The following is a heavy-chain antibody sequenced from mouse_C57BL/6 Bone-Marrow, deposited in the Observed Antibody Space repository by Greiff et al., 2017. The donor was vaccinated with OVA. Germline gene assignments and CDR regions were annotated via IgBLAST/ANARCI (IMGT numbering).Heavy chain of an antibody. V-gene: IGHV3-6*01. CDR3: ARGDYYGSSPAWFAY. CDR2: ISYDGSN. CDR1: CYSITSGYY. D-gene: IGHD1-1*01. Sequence: DVKLQESGPGLVKPSQSLSLTCSVTCYSITSGYYWNWIRQFPGNKLEWMGYISYDGSNNYNPSLKNRISITRDTSKNQFFLKLNSVTTEDTATYYCARGDYYGSSPAWFAYWGQGTLVTVSA. J-gene: IGHJ3*01.